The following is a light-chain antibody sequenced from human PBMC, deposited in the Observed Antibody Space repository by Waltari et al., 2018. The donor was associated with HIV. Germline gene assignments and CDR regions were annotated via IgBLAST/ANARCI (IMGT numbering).Light chain of an antibody. CDR1: NIGSKN. CDR3: QVWDNNSDHVV. J-gene: IGLJ2*01. CDR2: NDK. Sequence: SYVLTQPPSVSVAPGKTARITCGGNNIGSKNVHWHQQKPGQAPVLVRYNDKDRPSGIPERFSGSNSGNTATLTISRVEAGDEADYYCQVWDNNSDHVVFGGGTKLTVL. V-gene: IGLV3-21*04.